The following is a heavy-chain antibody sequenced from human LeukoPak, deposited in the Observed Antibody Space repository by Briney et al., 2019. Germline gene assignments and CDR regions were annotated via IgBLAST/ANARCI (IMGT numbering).Heavy chain of an antibody. J-gene: IGHJ4*02. V-gene: IGHV4-59*01. CDR2: IYYSGST. CDR3: ARLPYSSGWYVY. D-gene: IGHD6-19*01. CDR1: GGSISSYY. Sequence: SETLSLTCTVSGGSISSYYWSWIRQPPGKGLEWIGYIYYSGSTNYNPSLKSRVTISVDTSKNQFSLKLSSVTASDTAVYCCARLPYSSGWYVYWGQGTLVTVSS.